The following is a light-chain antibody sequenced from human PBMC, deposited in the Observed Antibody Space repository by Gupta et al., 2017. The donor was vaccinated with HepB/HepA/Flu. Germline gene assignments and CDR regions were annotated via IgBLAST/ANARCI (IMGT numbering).Light chain of an antibody. CDR3: QQTYSTPRT. CDR1: QTIRTY. Sequence: DIQMTQSPSSLSAFLGDRVTITCRPSQTIRTYLNWYQQKPGKAPQFLISAASRLQGGVPSRFSGSGFDTDFTLTINGLQPEDLGTYYCQQTYSTPRTFGQGTKVEI. J-gene: IGKJ1*01. CDR2: AAS. V-gene: IGKV1-39*01.